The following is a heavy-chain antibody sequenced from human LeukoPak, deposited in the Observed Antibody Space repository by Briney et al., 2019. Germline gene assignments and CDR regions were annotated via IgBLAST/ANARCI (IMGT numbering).Heavy chain of an antibody. CDR2: ISYDGSNK. V-gene: IGHV3-30-3*01. CDR1: GFTFSSYA. Sequence: GRSLRLSCAASGFTFSSYAMHWVRQAPGKGLEWVAVISYDGSNKYYADSVKGRFTISRDNSKNTLYLQMNSLRAEDTAVYYCAREQSRYRNHDAFDIWGQGTMVTVSS. CDR3: AREQSRYRNHDAFDI. D-gene: IGHD1-14*01. J-gene: IGHJ3*02.